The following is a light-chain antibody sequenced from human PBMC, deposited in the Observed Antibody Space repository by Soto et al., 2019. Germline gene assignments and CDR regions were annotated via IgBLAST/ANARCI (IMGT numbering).Light chain of an antibody. V-gene: IGKV1-27*01. J-gene: IGKJ4*01. CDR1: QGIKNY. CDR2: AAS. CDR3: QRYYNAPFT. Sequence: DIQVTQYPSSLSASVGDRVTITCRASQGIKNYLAWYQQKPGEIPKLLIYAASTLESGIPPRFSGSGSGTDFTLTINNLQPEDAETYYCQRYYNAPFTFGGGTKVDIK.